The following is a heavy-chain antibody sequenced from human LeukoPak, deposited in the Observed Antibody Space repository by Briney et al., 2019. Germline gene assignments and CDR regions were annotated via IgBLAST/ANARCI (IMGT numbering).Heavy chain of an antibody. CDR1: GYTFTGYY. CDR2: INPNSGGT. Sequence: GASVKVSCKASGYTFTGYYMHWVRQAPGQGLEWMGWINPNSGGTNYAQRFQGRVTMTRDTSISTAYLELRRLRSDDTAVYYCARERYYGAGSYLLRVHYYYYMDVWGKGTTVTISS. V-gene: IGHV1-2*02. CDR3: ARERYYGAGSYLLRVHYYYYMDV. D-gene: IGHD3-10*01. J-gene: IGHJ6*03.